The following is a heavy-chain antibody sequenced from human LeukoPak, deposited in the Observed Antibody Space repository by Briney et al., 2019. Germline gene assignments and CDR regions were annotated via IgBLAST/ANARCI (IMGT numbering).Heavy chain of an antibody. V-gene: IGHV3-21*04. D-gene: IGHD1-26*01. Sequence: GGSLRLSCAASGFICSSYSMNWVRQAPGKGLEWVSSISSSSTYIYYADSVKGRFTISRDNAKNSLYLQMNSLRAEDTAVYYCARGWELPGYFDYWGQGTLVTVSS. CDR2: ISSSSTYI. CDR1: GFICSSYS. J-gene: IGHJ4*02. CDR3: ARGWELPGYFDY.